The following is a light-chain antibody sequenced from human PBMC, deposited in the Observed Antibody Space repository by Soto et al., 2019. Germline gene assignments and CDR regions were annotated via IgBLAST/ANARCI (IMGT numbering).Light chain of an antibody. CDR1: SSNIGAGFD. J-gene: IGLJ1*01. CDR3: QSYDTNLSGGFF. V-gene: IGLV1-40*01. CDR2: GNN. Sequence: QSVLTESPSVSGAPGQRVSISCTGTSSNIGAGFDVHWYQQLPATAPKLLIYGNNNRPSGVPDRFSGSKSGTSASLAITGLQAEDEADYYCQSYDTNLSGGFFFGTGTKVTVL.